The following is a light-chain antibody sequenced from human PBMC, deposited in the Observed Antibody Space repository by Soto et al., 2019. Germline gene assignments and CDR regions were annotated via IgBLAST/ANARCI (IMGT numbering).Light chain of an antibody. CDR2: STD. CDR3: ATWDDSLNGPL. J-gene: IGLJ2*01. V-gene: IGLV1-44*01. Sequence: QAVVTQPPSASGTPGQRVTISCSGSSSNIGAYTVHWYQQFPGAAPKLLIYSTDHRPSGVPDRFSGSKSGTSASLAISGLRSEDAAHYFCATWDDSLNGPLFGGGTKLTVL. CDR1: SSNIGAYT.